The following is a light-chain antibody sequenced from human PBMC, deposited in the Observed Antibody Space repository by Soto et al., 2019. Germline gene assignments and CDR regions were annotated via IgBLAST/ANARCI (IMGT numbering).Light chain of an antibody. V-gene: IGKV1D-12*01. CDR1: QDIASW. Sequence: DIQMTQSPSSVSASVGDSVTITCRASQDIASWLAWYQQKPGKAPNLLIYGASTLQSGVPSRFSGSRSGTDFTLTISSLQPEDFATYYCQQASSFPLTFGGGTKVEIK. J-gene: IGKJ4*01. CDR2: GAS. CDR3: QQASSFPLT.